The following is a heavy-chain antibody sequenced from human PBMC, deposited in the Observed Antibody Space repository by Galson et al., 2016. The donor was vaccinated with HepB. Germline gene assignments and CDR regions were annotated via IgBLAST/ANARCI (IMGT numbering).Heavy chain of an antibody. V-gene: IGHV3-23*01. J-gene: IGHJ4*02. Sequence: SLRLSCAASGYTFRNNAMTWVRQAPGKGLEWVGVVSASAGSTYYADSVKGRFTISRDNSKNTVYLQMSSLRAEDTAVYYCVKDYSGLSGFGGYWGQGTLVTVSS. CDR3: VKDYSGLSGFGGY. CDR2: VSASAGST. D-gene: IGHD3-10*01. CDR1: GYTFRNNA.